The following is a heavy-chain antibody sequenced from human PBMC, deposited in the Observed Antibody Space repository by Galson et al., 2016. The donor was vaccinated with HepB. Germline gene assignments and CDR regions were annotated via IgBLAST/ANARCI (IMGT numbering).Heavy chain of an antibody. V-gene: IGHV4-4*07. Sequence: SETLSLTCAVSGASVTDYYWSWIRQPAGKGREWVGRFYISGTTNYNPSLRSRVAMSVDTSANIFSLKLLSVTAADTAIYYCARVSPARDVWSREFYDHWGQGALVTVSS. D-gene: IGHD3-10*01. CDR1: GASVTDYY. J-gene: IGHJ5*02. CDR2: FYISGTT. CDR3: ARVSPARDVWSREFYDH.